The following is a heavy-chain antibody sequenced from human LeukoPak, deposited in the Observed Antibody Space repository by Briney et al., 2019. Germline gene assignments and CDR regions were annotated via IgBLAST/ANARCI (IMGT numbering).Heavy chain of an antibody. V-gene: IGHV1-69*02. D-gene: IGHD2-2*01. CDR3: ASNHAGYCSSTSCYGSRYYYYYMDV. CDR2: IIPILGIA. CDR1: GGTFSSYT. J-gene: IGHJ6*03. Sequence: KVSCKASGGTFSSYTISWVRQAPGQGLEWMGRIIPILGIANYAQKFQGRVTITADKSTSTAYMELSSLRSEDTAGYYCASNHAGYCSSTSCYGSRYYYYYMDVWGKGTTVTVSS.